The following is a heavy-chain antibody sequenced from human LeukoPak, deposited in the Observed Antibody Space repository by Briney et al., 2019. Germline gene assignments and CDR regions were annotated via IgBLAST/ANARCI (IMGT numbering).Heavy chain of an antibody. Sequence: PGGSLRLLCVVSGFIIGLFCMTGVRRAPGRGRECVANKRGQAWRLYYVDSVKGRFTISRDNAKHSLYLPMSNLRAEDTSVYYCARDRNYCSSDRCYDVFDIWGQGTMVTVSS. CDR3: ARDRNYCSSDRCYDVFDI. J-gene: IGHJ3*02. D-gene: IGHD6-19*01. CDR2: KRGQAWRL. CDR1: GFIIGLFC. V-gene: IGHV3-7*01.